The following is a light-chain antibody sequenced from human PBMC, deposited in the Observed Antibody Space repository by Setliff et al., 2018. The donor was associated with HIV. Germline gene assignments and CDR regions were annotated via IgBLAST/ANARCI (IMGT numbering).Light chain of an antibody. V-gene: IGLV1-40*01. CDR3: QSYDGSLAI. J-gene: IGLJ2*01. Sequence: QSVLTQPPSVSGAPGQRVTISCTGNTSNIGAGYDVHWYQQLPGKAPKVVIYDNTNRPSGVPDRFSGSKSGTSASLAITGLQAADEADYHCQSYDGSLAIFGGGTKVTVL. CDR1: TSNIGAGYD. CDR2: DNT.